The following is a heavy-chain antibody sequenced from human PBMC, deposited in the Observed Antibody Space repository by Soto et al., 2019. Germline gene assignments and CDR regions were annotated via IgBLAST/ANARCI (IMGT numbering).Heavy chain of an antibody. V-gene: IGHV3-9*01. CDR3: ATAEVDY. Sequence: PGGSLRLSCAASGFIFDDYAMHWVRQAPGKGLEWVSGISWNSGSIGYADSVKGRFTISRDNAKNSLYLQMISLRSEDTALYYCATAEVDYWGPGTLVTVSS. CDR2: ISWNSGSI. CDR1: GFIFDDYA. J-gene: IGHJ4*02.